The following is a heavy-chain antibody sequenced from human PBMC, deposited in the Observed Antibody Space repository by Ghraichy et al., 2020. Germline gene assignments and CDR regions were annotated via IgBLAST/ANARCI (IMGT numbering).Heavy chain of an antibody. Sequence: ETPSLTCAASGFTFSNYAMTWVRQAPGKGLEWVSAVSTSGGSTYYADSVKGRFTISRDNSKNTLYLQMNSLRAEDTAVYYCAKDRSTYYHDSSGYYSHWGQGTLVTVSS. D-gene: IGHD3-22*01. CDR1: GFTFSNYA. J-gene: IGHJ1*01. CDR3: AKDRSTYYHDSSGYYSH. V-gene: IGHV3-23*01. CDR2: VSTSGGST.